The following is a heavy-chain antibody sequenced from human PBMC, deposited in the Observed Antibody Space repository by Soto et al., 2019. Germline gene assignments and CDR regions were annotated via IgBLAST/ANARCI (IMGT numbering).Heavy chain of an antibody. CDR3: TRRDPNCSGGPCYGSWD. Sequence: EVQLVESGGGLVQPGESLKLSCADSGFTFRDSAMHWVRQASGKGLEWVGRIRSKADSYATTYAASVKGRFTISRDDSKNTAYLQMNSLRTEDTVVYYCTRRDPNCSGGPCYGSWDWGQGTLVTVSS. CDR2: IRSKADSYAT. V-gene: IGHV3-73*01. D-gene: IGHD2-15*01. J-gene: IGHJ4*02. CDR1: GFTFRDSA.